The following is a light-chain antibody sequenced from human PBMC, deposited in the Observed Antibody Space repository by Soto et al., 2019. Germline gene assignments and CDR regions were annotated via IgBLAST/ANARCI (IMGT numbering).Light chain of an antibody. Sequence: DIQMTQSPSTLSASVGDRVSITCRASQTINNLMAWYQQKPGQAPKLLIYKASNLETGVPSRFSGSGSGTEFTLTISSLQPDDFATYYCQQYSSYPSLTFGGGTRWIS. CDR1: QTINNL. J-gene: IGKJ4*01. V-gene: IGKV1-5*03. CDR3: QQYSSYPSLT. CDR2: KAS.